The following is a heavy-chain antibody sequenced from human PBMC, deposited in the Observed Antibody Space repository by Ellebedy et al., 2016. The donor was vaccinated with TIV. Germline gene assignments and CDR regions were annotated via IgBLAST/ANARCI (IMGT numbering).Heavy chain of an antibody. D-gene: IGHD6-13*01. V-gene: IGHV1-58*01. CDR1: GFTFTSSA. CDR3: AAQPRVGAAADLGAFDS. CDR2: IVVGSGNT. J-gene: IGHJ3*02. Sequence: SVKVSCXASGFTFTSSAVQWVRQARGQRLEWIGWIVVGSGNTNYAQKFQERVTITRDMSTSTAYMELSSLRSEDTAVYYCAAQPRVGAAADLGAFDSWGQGTMVTVSS.